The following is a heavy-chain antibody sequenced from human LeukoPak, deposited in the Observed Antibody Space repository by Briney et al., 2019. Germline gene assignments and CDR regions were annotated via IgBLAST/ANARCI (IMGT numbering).Heavy chain of an antibody. CDR1: GFTFSSYA. Sequence: PGGSLRLSCAASGFTFSSYAMHWVRQAPGKGLEWVAVISYDGSNKYYADSVKGRFTISRDNSKNTLYLQMNSLRAEDTAEYYCARASVGATIIPDYWGQGTLVTVSS. CDR2: ISYDGSNK. CDR3: ARASVGATIIPDY. V-gene: IGHV3-30*04. J-gene: IGHJ4*02. D-gene: IGHD1-26*01.